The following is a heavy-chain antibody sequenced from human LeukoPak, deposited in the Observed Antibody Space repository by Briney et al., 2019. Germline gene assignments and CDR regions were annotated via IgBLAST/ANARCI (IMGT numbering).Heavy chain of an antibody. D-gene: IGHD6-13*01. CDR1: GGTFSSYA. J-gene: IGHJ2*01. CDR2: IIPIFGTA. V-gene: IGHV1-69*01. CDR3: ARDPGKYSGSWRSYWYFAL. Sequence: GASVKVSFKASGGTFSSYAISWVRQAPGQGLEWMGGIIPIFGTANYAQKFQGRVTITADESTSTAYMELSSLRSEDTAVYYCARDPGKYSGSWRSYWYFALWGRGTLVTVSS.